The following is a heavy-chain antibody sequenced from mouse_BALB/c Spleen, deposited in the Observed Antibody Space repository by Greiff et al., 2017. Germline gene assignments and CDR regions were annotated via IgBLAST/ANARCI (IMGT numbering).Heavy chain of an antibody. D-gene: IGHD1-1*01. Sequence: VKLMESGAELVRPGVSVKISCKGSGYTFTDYAMHWVKQSHAKSLEWIGVISTYYGDASYNQKFKGKATMTVDKSSSTAYMELARPTSEDSAIYYCASGGDYGSSSGFAYWGQGTLVTVSA. J-gene: IGHJ3*01. CDR2: ISTYYGDA. V-gene: IGHV1S137*01. CDR1: GYTFTDYA. CDR3: ASGGDYGSSSGFAY.